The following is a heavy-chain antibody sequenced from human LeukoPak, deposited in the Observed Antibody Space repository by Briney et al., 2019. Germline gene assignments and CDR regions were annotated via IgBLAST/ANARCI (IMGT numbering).Heavy chain of an antibody. CDR1: RFTFRNYG. V-gene: IGHV3-30*18. D-gene: IGHD3-3*01. CDR3: AKDYRLLGATFPGH. CDR2: ISLDGSKR. Sequence: GGSLRLSCPASRFTFRNYGMHWVRQAPGKGLEWLTLISLDGSKRFYADSVRGRFTISSDSPKDTLYLQMDGLQPDGTAVYFCAKDYRLLGATFPGHLGQGTLGTGSS. J-gene: IGHJ4*01.